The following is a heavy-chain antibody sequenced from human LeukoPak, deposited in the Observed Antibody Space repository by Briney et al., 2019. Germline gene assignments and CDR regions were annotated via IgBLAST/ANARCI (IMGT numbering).Heavy chain of an antibody. CDR1: GYTFTSYG. Sequence: ASVKVSCKASGYTFTSYGISWVRQAPGQGLEWMGWISAYNGNTNYAQKLQGRVTMTTDTSTSTAYMKLRSLRSDDTAVYYCARVDGIAAASIFDYWGQGTLVTVSS. CDR2: ISAYNGNT. J-gene: IGHJ4*02. CDR3: ARVDGIAAASIFDY. D-gene: IGHD6-13*01. V-gene: IGHV1-18*01.